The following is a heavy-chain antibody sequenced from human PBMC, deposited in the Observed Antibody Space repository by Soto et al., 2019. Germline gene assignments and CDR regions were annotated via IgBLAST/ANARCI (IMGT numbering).Heavy chain of an antibody. J-gene: IGHJ3*02. Sequence: SETLSLTCTASGGSISSFYWNWIRLSAGKGLEWIGRIYLSGTTTYNPSLQSRVTMSVDTSKNQFSLKLSSLTAADTAVYYCARSPSTSSIGTFDIWGQGTKVTVSS. CDR3: ARSPSTSSIGTFDI. D-gene: IGHD6-6*01. CDR2: IYLSGTT. V-gene: IGHV4-4*07. CDR1: GGSISSFY.